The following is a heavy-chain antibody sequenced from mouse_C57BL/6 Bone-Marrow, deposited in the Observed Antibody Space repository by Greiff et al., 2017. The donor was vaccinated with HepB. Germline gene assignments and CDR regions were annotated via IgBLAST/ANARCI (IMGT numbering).Heavy chain of an antibody. CDR3: ARRTYDYDGYYFDY. D-gene: IGHD2-4*01. V-gene: IGHV1-47*01. J-gene: IGHJ2*01. Sequence: QVHVKQSGAELVKPGASVKMSCKASGYTFTTYPIEWMKQNHGKSLEWIGNFHPYNDDTKYNEKFKGKATLTVEKSSSTVYLELSRLTSDDSAVYYCARRTYDYDGYYFDYWGQGTTLTVSS. CDR1: GYTFTTYP. CDR2: FHPYNDDT.